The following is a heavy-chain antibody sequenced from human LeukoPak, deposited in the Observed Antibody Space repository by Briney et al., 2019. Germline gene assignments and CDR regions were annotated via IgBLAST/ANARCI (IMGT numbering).Heavy chain of an antibody. V-gene: IGHV5-51*01. J-gene: IGHJ4*02. CDR3: AMRKGTYYDFWSGYYVDY. Sequence: GESLKISCKASGYSFNTFWIAWVRQMPGKGLEWMGIIYPGDSDTRYSPSFQGQVTISADKSLSTAYLQWSSLKASDTAMYYCAMRKGTYYDFWSGYYVDYWGQGTLVTVSS. D-gene: IGHD3-3*01. CDR2: IYPGDSDT. CDR1: GYSFNTFW.